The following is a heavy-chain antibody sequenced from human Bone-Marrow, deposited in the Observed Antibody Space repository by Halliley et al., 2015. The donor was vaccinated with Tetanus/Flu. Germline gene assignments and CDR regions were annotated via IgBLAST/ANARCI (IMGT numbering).Heavy chain of an antibody. V-gene: IGHV3-30*18. CDR3: AKDRGDKGAGYGMDV. J-gene: IGHJ6*02. D-gene: IGHD3-10*01. Sequence: IISDEGSNENYEDSVKGRFTISRDNSKNALYLQMNGLSVEDTAVYYCAKDRGDKGAGYGMDVWGQGVTVTVSS. CDR2: ISDEGSNE.